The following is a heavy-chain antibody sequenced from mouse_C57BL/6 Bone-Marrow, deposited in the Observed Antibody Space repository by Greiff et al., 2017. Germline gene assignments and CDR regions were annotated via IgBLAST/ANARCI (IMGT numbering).Heavy chain of an antibody. V-gene: IGHV1-76*01. CDR2: IYPGSGNT. CDR1: GYTFTDYY. D-gene: IGHD2-1*01. J-gene: IGHJ4*01. CDR3: ARRDGNYRDAMDY. Sequence: QVQLQQSGAELVRPGASVKLSCKASGYTFTDYYINWVKQRPGQGLEWIARIYPGSGNTYYNEKFKGKATLTAEKSSSTAYMQLSSLTSEDSAVYFCARRDGNYRDAMDYWGQGTSVTVSS.